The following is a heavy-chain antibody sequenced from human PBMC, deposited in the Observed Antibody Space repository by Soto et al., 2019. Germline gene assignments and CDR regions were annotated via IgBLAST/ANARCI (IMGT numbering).Heavy chain of an antibody. J-gene: IGHJ5*02. V-gene: IGHV4-34*01. Sequence: SETLSLTCAVYGGSFSVYYWSLIRQPPGKGLEWIGEINHSGSTNYNPSLKSRVTISVDTSKNQFSLKLSSVTAADTAVYYCARARTSQPDFIRAHLNKITWNVWFAPWGQGT. CDR3: ARARTSQPDFIRAHLNKITWNVWFAP. CDR2: INHSGST. D-gene: IGHD1-1*01. CDR1: GGSFSVYY.